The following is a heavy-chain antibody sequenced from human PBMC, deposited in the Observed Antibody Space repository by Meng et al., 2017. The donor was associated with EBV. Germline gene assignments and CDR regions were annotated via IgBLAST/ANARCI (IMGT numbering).Heavy chain of an antibody. J-gene: IGHJ4*02. CDR3: ARDGGYYYGSGSYYFDY. Sequence: VLVLRSGVAGKKPGASVKVSWKASGYTFTSYAMHWVRQAPGQRLEWMGWINAGNGNTKYSQKFQGRVTITRDTSASTAYMELSSLRSEDTAVYYCARDGGYYYGSGSYYFDYWGQGTLVTVSS. CDR1: GYTFTSYA. D-gene: IGHD3-10*01. CDR2: INAGNGNT. V-gene: IGHV1-3*01.